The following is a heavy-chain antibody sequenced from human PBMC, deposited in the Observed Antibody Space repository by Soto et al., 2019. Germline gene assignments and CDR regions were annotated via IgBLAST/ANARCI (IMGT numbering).Heavy chain of an antibody. CDR2: IWYDGSNK. V-gene: IGHV3-33*01. CDR3: ARAIESGYPYYYYYGMDV. J-gene: IGHJ6*02. Sequence: LRLSCAASGFTFSSYGMHWVRQAPGKGLERVAVIWYDGSNKYYADFVKGRFTISRDNSKNTLYLQMNSLRAEDTAVYYCARAIESGYPYYYYYGMDVWGQGTTVTVSS. D-gene: IGHD3-3*01. CDR1: GFTFSSYG.